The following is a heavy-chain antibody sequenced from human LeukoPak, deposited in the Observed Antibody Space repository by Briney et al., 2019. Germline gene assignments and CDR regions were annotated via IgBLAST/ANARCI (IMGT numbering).Heavy chain of an antibody. D-gene: IGHD6-19*01. J-gene: IGHJ6*02. Sequence: ASVKVACKASGYTFTVYYIHCVRQAPGQVIEWMGWINPNIGGTNYAQKFQGRVTMTRDTSISTAYMDLSRLRSADTAVYYCARGLPPQADYYYYGMDVWGQGTTVTVSS. V-gene: IGHV1-2*02. CDR3: ARGLPPQADYYYYGMDV. CDR1: GYTFTVYY. CDR2: INPNIGGT.